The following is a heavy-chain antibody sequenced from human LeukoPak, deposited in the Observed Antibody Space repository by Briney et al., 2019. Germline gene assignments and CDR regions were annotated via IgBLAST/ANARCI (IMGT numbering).Heavy chain of an antibody. J-gene: IGHJ5*02. CDR3: SRGGANDL. CDR1: GGSITSDY. CDR2: IFTSGST. V-gene: IGHV4-4*07. D-gene: IGHD4/OR15-4a*01. Sequence: SETLSLTCTVLGGSITSDYWSWIRQPAGKGLEWIGRIFTSGSTAYNPSLKSRVTMSLDTSKNQFFLKLSSVTAADTAAYFCSRGGANDLWGQGTLVTVSS.